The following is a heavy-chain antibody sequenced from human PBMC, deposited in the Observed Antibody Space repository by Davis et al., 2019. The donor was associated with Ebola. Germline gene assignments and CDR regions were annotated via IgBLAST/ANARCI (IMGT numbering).Heavy chain of an antibody. J-gene: IGHJ4*02. CDR1: GGSISSGDYY. CDR2: IHSSGSA. V-gene: IGHV4-30-4*01. CDR3: ARDSPYYYDSGASR. D-gene: IGHD3-22*01. Sequence: PSETLSLTCSVSGGSISSGDYYWSWMRQPPGKGLGWIGYIHSSGSAYYNPSLKSRVTISIDTSKNQVSLKLTSVTVADTAVYYCARDSPYYYDSGASRWGQGTLVTVSS.